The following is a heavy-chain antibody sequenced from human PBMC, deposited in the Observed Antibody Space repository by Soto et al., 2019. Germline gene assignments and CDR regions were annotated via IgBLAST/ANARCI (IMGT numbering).Heavy chain of an antibody. CDR3: ARAVVVPAAIPDWFDL. CDR1: GGSISSGGYY. D-gene: IGHD2-2*01. J-gene: IGHJ5*02. Sequence: QVQLQESGPGLVKPSQTLSLTCTVSGGSISSGGYYWSWIRQHPGKGLEWIGYIDYSGSTYYNPSLKRLVTISVDTSKTQFSLNLSSVTAADTAVYDCARAVVVPAAIPDWFDLRGHGTLVTVSS. CDR2: IDYSGST. V-gene: IGHV4-31*01.